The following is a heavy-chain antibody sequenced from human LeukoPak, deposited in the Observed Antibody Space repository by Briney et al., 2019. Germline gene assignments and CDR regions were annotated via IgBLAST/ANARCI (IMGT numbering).Heavy chain of an antibody. Sequence: GESLKISCRSSGYSLINYYIGWVRQVPGKGLEWMGVIYPGGSDTTYSPSFRGQVVFSADRSTTTVYLQLTSLQASDTAIYYCARQYSSGWFRHFDYWGQGTLITVSS. CDR1: GYSLINYY. CDR3: ARQYSSGWFRHFDY. V-gene: IGHV5-51*01. J-gene: IGHJ4*01. D-gene: IGHD3-22*01. CDR2: IYPGGSDT.